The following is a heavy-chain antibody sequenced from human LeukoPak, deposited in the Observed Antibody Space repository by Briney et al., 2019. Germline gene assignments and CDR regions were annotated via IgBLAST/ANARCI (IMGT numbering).Heavy chain of an antibody. J-gene: IGHJ4*02. Sequence: SVKVSCKASGGTFSSYAISWVRQAPGQGLEWMGGIIPIFGTANYAQKFQGRVTITADESTSTAYMELSSLRSDDTAVYYCARAPDQRITMVRGVITFFEYWGQGTLVTVSP. CDR1: GGTFSSYA. CDR3: ARAPDQRITMVRGVITFFEY. CDR2: IIPIFGTA. V-gene: IGHV1-69*13. D-gene: IGHD3-10*01.